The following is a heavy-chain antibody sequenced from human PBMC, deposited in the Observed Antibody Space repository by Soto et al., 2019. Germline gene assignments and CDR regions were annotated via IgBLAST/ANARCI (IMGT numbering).Heavy chain of an antibody. J-gene: IGHJ3*02. CDR3: ARDARSIGATGAFDI. CDR2: IYYSGST. V-gene: IGHV4-59*01. Sequence: TLSLTCTVSGGSISSYYWSWIRQPPGKGLEWIGYIYYSGSTNYNPSLKSRVTISVDTSKNQFSLKLSSVTAADTAVYYCARDARSIGATGAFDIWGQGTMVTVSS. D-gene: IGHD1-26*01. CDR1: GGSISSYY.